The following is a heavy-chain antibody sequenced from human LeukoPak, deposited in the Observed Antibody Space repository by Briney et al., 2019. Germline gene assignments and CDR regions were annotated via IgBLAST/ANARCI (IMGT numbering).Heavy chain of an antibody. D-gene: IGHD6-19*01. CDR2: INPNSGGT. V-gene: IGHV1-2*02. CDR1: GYTFTVYY. CDR3: ARGQPRIAVAGTPIDY. J-gene: IGHJ4*02. Sequence: ASVTVSCKASGYTFTVYYMHWVRQAPGQGLEWMGWINPNSGGTNFAQKFQGRVTMTRDTSISTAYMELSRLRSDDTAVYYCARGQPRIAVAGTPIDYWGQGTLVTVSS.